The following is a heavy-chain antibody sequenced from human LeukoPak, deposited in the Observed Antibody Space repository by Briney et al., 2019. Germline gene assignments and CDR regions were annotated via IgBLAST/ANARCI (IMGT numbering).Heavy chain of an antibody. CDR1: DDSISSNDYY. Sequence: PSETLSLTCTVSDDSISSNDYYWGWIRQPPGEGLEWIGSISYSGSTYYEPSLKSRVTISVDTSKNQFSLKLSSVTAADTAVYYCARRCAGGDCYGAFDYWGQGTLVTVSS. V-gene: IGHV4-39*01. D-gene: IGHD2-21*01. CDR3: ARRCAGGDCYGAFDY. CDR2: ISYSGST. J-gene: IGHJ4*02.